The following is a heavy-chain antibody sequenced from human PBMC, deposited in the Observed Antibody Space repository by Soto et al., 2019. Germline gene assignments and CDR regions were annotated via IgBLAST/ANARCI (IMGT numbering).Heavy chain of an antibody. CDR1: GFTFSSYE. Sequence: EVQLVESGGGLVQPGGSLRLSCAASGFTFSSYEMNWVRQAPGKGLEWVSYISSSGSTIYYADSVKGRFTISRDNAKNSLYLQMNSLRAEDTAVYYCARGGRSIAARRRVDYWGQGTLVTVSS. CDR3: ARGGRSIAARRRVDY. V-gene: IGHV3-48*03. J-gene: IGHJ4*02. CDR2: ISSSGSTI. D-gene: IGHD6-6*01.